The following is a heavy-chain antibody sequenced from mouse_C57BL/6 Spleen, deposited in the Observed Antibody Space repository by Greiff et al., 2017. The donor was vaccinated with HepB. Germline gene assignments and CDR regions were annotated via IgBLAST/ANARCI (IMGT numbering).Heavy chain of an antibody. CDR3: SRGETTMITGNAMDY. CDR2: IHPNSGST. Sequence: QVQLQQPGAELVKPGASVKLSCKASGYTFTSYWMHWVKQRPGQGLEWIGMIHPNSGSTNYNEKFKSKATLTVDKSSSTAYMQLSSLTSEDSAVYYCSRGETTMITGNAMDYWGQGTSVTVSS. J-gene: IGHJ4*01. V-gene: IGHV1-64*01. CDR1: GYTFTSYW. D-gene: IGHD2-4*01.